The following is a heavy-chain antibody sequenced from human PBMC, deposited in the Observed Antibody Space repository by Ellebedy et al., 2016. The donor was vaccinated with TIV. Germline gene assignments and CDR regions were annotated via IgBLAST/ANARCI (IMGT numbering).Heavy chain of an antibody. CDR1: DGSISSYY. J-gene: IGHJ4*02. Sequence: SETLSLTXTVSDGSISSYYWSWIRQSAGMKLEWIGRIYTSGSTNYTPSLKSRVTISVDTSKNQFSLKLNSVTAADTAVYYCAREAWGSGSYYFDYWGQGTLVTVSS. D-gene: IGHD5-12*01. V-gene: IGHV4-4*07. CDR3: AREAWGSGSYYFDY. CDR2: IYTSGST.